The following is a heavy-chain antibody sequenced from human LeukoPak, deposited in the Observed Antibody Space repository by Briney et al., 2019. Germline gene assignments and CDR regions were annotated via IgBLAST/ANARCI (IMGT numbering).Heavy chain of an antibody. J-gene: IGHJ4*02. D-gene: IGHD6-19*01. V-gene: IGHV3-7*01. CDR2: IKQDGSEK. CDR3: AREHRAHIAVAAGRFDY. CDR1: GFTFSSYW. Sequence: GGSLRLSCAASGFTFSSYWMSWVRQAPGKGLERVANIKQDGSEKYYVDSVKGRFTISRDNAKNSLYLQMNSLRAEDTAVYYCAREHRAHIAVAAGRFDYWGQGTLVTVSS.